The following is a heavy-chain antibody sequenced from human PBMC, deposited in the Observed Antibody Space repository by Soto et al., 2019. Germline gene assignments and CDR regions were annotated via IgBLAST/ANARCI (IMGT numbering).Heavy chain of an antibody. CDR3: ATRDSSRFY. Sequence: QVQLQESGPGLVKPSGTLSLTCAVSGVSISSHDWWTWVRQPPGKGLEWIGESHQSGNTNYNSSRASRVTISVDTSKNPSSLKLNSVPVADTAVYECATRDSSRFYWGQGTLVTVSS. V-gene: IGHV4-4*02. D-gene: IGHD6-13*01. CDR2: SHQSGNT. J-gene: IGHJ4*02. CDR1: GVSISSHDW.